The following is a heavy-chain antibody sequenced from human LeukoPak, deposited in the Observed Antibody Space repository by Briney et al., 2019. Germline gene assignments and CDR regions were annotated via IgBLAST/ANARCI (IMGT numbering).Heavy chain of an antibody. Sequence: ASVKVSCKASGGTFSSYAISWVRQAPGQGLEWMGGIIPIFGTANYAQKFQGRVTITADESTSAAYMELNSLRSEDTAVYYCARDYYDSSGYQGDYFDYWGQGTLVTVSS. CDR2: IIPIFGTA. CDR3: ARDYYDSSGYQGDYFDY. CDR1: GGTFSSYA. D-gene: IGHD3-22*01. J-gene: IGHJ4*02. V-gene: IGHV1-69*13.